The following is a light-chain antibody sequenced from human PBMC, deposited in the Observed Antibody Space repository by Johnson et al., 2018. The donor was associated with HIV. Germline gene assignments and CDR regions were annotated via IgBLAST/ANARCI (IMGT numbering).Light chain of an antibody. J-gene: IGLJ1*01. CDR1: SSNIGNNY. Sequence: QSVLTQPPSVSAAPGQKVTISCSGSSSNIGNNYVSWYQQLPGTAPKLLIYENNKRPSGIPDRFSGSNSGTSATLGITGLQTGDEADYYCGTWDNSLSVYVFGTGTKVTVL. CDR3: GTWDNSLSVYV. V-gene: IGLV1-51*02. CDR2: ENN.